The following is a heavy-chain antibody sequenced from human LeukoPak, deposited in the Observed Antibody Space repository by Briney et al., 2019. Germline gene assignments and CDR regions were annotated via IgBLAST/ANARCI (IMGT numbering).Heavy chain of an antibody. Sequence: SETLSLTCTVSGGSISGYHWSWIRQAAGKGLEWIGRIHSSGTTRYNPSLKSRVTMSLDTSNNQFFLNLGSLTAADTAVYFCARDVPPDYWGQGTLVTVSS. CDR1: GGSISGYH. V-gene: IGHV4-4*07. CDR2: IHSSGTT. CDR3: ARDVPPDY. J-gene: IGHJ4*02.